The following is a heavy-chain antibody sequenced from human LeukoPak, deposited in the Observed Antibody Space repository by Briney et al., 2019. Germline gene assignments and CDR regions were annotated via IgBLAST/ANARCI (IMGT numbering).Heavy chain of an antibody. J-gene: IGHJ6*02. D-gene: IGHD2-15*01. V-gene: IGHV4-59*08. CDR2: IYYSGST. Sequence: PSETLSLTCAVYGGSFSGYYWSWIRQPPGKGLEWIGYIYYSGSTNYNPSLKSRVTISVDTSKNQFSLKLSSVTAADTAVYYCARTPLGYCSGGSCHRYGMDVWGQGTTVTVSS. CDR1: GGSFSGYY. CDR3: ARTPLGYCSGGSCHRYGMDV.